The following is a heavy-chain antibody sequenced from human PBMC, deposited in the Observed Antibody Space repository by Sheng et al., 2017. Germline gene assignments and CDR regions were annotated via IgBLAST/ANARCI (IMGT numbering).Heavy chain of an antibody. CDR2: IIPIFGTA. J-gene: IGHJ6*02. V-gene: IGHV1-69*01. Sequence: QVQLVQSGAEVKKPGSSVKVSCKASGGTFSSYAISWVRQAPGQGLEWMGGIIPIFGTANYAQKFQGRVTITADESTSTAYMELSSLRSEDTAVYYCAGREEYCSSTSCYYYGMDVWGQGTTVTVSS. CDR1: GGTFSSYA. D-gene: IGHD2-2*01. CDR3: AGREEYCSSTSCYYYGMDV.